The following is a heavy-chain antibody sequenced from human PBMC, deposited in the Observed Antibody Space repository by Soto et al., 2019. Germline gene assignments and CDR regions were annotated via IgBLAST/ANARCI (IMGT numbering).Heavy chain of an antibody. CDR1: GYTFTNYD. V-gene: IGHV1-8*01. Sequence: QVQLVQSGAEVKKPGASVKVSCKASGYTFTNYDINWVRQATGQGLEWMGWMTPNSGNTGYAQKFQGRVTMTRDTSKSTADMELSSLRSEDTAVYYCARSTYGLGDFDYWCQGTLVTVSS. J-gene: IGHJ4*02. CDR3: ARSTYGLGDFDY. CDR2: MTPNSGNT. D-gene: IGHD1-26*01.